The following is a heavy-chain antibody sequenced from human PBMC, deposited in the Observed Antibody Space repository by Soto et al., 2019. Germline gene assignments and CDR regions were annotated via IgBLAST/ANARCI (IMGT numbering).Heavy chain of an antibody. V-gene: IGHV4-30-4*01. D-gene: IGHD2-21*02. J-gene: IGHJ4*02. CDR1: GGSISSGDYY. CDR2: IFYSGRT. CDR3: ARNRVTQSDY. Sequence: QVQLQESGPGLVKPSQTLSLTCTVSGGSISSGDYYWSWIRQPPAKGLEWIGYIFYSGRTYYNPSRKSRVTISVDTSKKQCSLKLSSVTAADTAVYYCARNRVTQSDYWGQGTLVTVSS.